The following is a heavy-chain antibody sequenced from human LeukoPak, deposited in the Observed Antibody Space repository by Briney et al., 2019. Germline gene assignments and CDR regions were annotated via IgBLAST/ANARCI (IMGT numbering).Heavy chain of an antibody. CDR1: GYTFTGYY. J-gene: IGHJ3*02. CDR3: AREKWFGEPLGAFDI. D-gene: IGHD3-10*01. Sequence: ASVKVSCKASGYTFTGYYMHWVRQAPGQGLEWMGWINPNSGGTNYAQKFQGWVTMTRDTSISTAYMELSRLRSDDTAVYYCAREKWFGEPLGAFDIWGQGTMVTVSS. V-gene: IGHV1-2*04. CDR2: INPNSGGT.